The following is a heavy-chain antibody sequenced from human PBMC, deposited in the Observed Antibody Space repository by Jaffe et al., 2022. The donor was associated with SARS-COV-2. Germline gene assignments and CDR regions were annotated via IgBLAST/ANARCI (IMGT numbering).Heavy chain of an antibody. J-gene: IGHJ4*02. CDR1: GFTFSSYA. CDR3: AKGMDPDMITFDY. Sequence: EVQLLESGGGLVQPGGSLRLSCAASGFTFSSYAMSWVRQAPGKGLEWVSSISGSGGRTYYADSVKGRLTISRDNSKNTLYLQMNSLRAEDTAVYYCAKGMDPDMITFDYWGQGTLVTASS. CDR2: ISGSGGRT. V-gene: IGHV3-23*01. D-gene: IGHD5-18*01.